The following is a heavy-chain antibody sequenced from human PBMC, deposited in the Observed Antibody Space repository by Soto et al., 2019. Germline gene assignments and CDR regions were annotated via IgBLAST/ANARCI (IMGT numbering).Heavy chain of an antibody. D-gene: IGHD6-13*01. CDR1: GYTLTELS. V-gene: IGHV1-24*01. Sequence: ASVKVSCKVSGYTLTELSMHWVRQAPGKGLEWMGGFDPEDGETIYAQKFQGRVTMTEDTSTDTAYMELSSLRSEDTAVYYCATAGYSSRWLYFDYWGQGTLVTVSS. CDR2: FDPEDGET. J-gene: IGHJ4*02. CDR3: ATAGYSSRWLYFDY.